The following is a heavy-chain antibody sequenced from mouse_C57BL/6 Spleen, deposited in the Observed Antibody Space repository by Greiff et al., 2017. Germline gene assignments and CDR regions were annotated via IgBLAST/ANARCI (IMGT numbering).Heavy chain of an antibody. V-gene: IGHV2-9-1*01. CDR3: ARGRGTDFDY. J-gene: IGHJ2*01. Sequence: VKVVESGPGLVAPSQSLSITCTVSGFSLTSYAISWVRQPPGKGLEWLGGIWTGGGTNYNSALKSRLSISKDNSKSQVFLKMNSLQTDDTAGYYCARGRGTDFDYWGQGTTLTVSS. D-gene: IGHD2-14*01. CDR2: IWTGGGT. CDR1: GFSLTSYA.